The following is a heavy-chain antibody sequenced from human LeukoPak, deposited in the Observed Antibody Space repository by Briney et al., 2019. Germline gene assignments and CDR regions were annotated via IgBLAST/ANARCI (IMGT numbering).Heavy chain of an antibody. D-gene: IGHD1/OR15-1a*01. J-gene: IGHJ3*02. V-gene: IGHV3-23*01. CDR2: ISGSGGST. Sequence: GGSLRLSCSASGFTFISYGMGWVRQARGGGLGWVSDISGSGGSTYSADSVKGRFTISRDNSKNTLYLQMNSLRAEDTAVYYCAKWPGTTNAFDIWGQGTMVTVSS. CDR3: AKWPGTTNAFDI. CDR1: GFTFISYG.